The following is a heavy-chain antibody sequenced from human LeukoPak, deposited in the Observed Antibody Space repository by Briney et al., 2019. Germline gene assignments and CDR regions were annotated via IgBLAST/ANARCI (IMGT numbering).Heavy chain of an antibody. CDR3: ARDRGPYSGSYWGDY. Sequence: ASVKASCKASGYTFTSYGISWVRQAPGQGLEWMGWISAYNGNTNYAQKLQGRVTMTTDTSTSTAYMELRSLRSDDTAVYYCARDRGPYSGSYWGDYWGQGALVTVSS. CDR1: GYTFTSYG. CDR2: ISAYNGNT. J-gene: IGHJ4*02. V-gene: IGHV1-18*01. D-gene: IGHD1-26*01.